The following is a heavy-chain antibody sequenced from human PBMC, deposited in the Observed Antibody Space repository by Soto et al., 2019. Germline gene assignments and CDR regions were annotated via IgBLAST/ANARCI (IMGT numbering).Heavy chain of an antibody. CDR1: GDTFTFYS. D-gene: IGHD3-10*01. Sequence: QVQLVQSGAEVKRPGSSVKVSCKASGDTFTFYSINWVRQAPGLGLEWMGRINPILSMSNYAQRFQGRVTMTADKSTSTAYMELSRLRSEDTAIYYCASSYGSVYRAVDYWGQGALVTVSS. V-gene: IGHV1-69*02. J-gene: IGHJ4*02. CDR3: ASSYGSVYRAVDY. CDR2: INPILSMS.